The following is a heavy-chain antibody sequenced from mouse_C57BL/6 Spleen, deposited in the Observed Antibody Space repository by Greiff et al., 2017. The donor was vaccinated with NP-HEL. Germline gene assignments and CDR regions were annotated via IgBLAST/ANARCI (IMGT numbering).Heavy chain of an antibody. CDR1: GYAFSSYW. D-gene: IGHD2-3*01. CDR2: IYPGDGDT. Sequence: QVQLQQSGAELVKPGASVKISCKASGYAFSSYWMNWVKQRPGTGLEWIGQIYPGDGDTNYNGKFKGKATLTADKSSSTAYMQLSSLTSEDSAVYFCARYPLSYYAMDYWGQGTSVTVSS. J-gene: IGHJ4*01. V-gene: IGHV1-80*01. CDR3: ARYPLSYYAMDY.